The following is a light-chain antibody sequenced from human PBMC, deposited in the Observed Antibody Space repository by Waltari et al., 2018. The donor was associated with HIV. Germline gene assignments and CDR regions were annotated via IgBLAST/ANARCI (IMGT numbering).Light chain of an antibody. Sequence: QSVLTQPPSVSVAPGQKVTISCSGGSSNIGRRYVSWYQQLPGAAPKLVIYDDVKRPSGIPDRFSGSKSGTSATLGITGLETGDEADYYCQTWDVSLKAALFGGGTKLTVL. V-gene: IGLV1-51*01. CDR3: QTWDVSLKAAL. J-gene: IGLJ2*01. CDR2: DDV. CDR1: SSNIGRRY.